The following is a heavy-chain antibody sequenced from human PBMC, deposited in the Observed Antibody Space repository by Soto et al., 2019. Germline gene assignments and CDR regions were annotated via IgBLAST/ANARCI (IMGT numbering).Heavy chain of an antibody. CDR2: INHSGST. V-gene: IGHV4-34*01. Sequence: PSETLSLTCAVYGGSFSGYYWSWIRQPPGKGLEWIGEINHSGSTNYNPSLKSRVTISVGTSKNQFSLKLSSVTAADTAVYYCARGMPTVTTFDYWGQGTLVTVSS. J-gene: IGHJ4*02. CDR3: ARGMPTVTTFDY. D-gene: IGHD4-17*01. CDR1: GGSFSGYY.